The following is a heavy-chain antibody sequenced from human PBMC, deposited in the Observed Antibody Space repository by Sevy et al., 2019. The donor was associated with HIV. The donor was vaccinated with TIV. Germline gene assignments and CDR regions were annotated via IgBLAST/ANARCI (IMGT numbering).Heavy chain of an antibody. V-gene: IGHV1-2*06. J-gene: IGHJ3*02. CDR2: INPNSGGT. D-gene: IGHD4-17*01. Sequence: ASVKVSCKASGYTFTGYYMHWVRQAPGQGLEWMGRINPNSGGTNYAQKFQGRVTMTRDTSISTAHMELSRLRSDDTAVYYCARMGNLGDSDAFDIWGQGTMVTVSS. CDR1: GYTFTGYY. CDR3: ARMGNLGDSDAFDI.